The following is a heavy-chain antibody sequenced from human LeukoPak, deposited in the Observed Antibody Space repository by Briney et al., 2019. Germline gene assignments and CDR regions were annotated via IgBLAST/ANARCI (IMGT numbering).Heavy chain of an antibody. J-gene: IGHJ5*02. V-gene: IGHV4-38-2*01. D-gene: IGHD1-1*01. CDR2: IYHSGGS. CDR1: GYSISNDYY. CDR3: AKAGTTEIHHWFDP. Sequence: SETLCLTCVASGYSISNDYYWGCIRQPPGKELEGIVIIYHSGGSYYNPSLKSRVTVFVDTSKNQFSLELSSVTAADTAVYYCAKAGTTEIHHWFDPWGQGNLVTVSS.